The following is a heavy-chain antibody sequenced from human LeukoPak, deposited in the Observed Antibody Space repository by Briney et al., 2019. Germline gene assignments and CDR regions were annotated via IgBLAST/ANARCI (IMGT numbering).Heavy chain of an antibody. CDR2: INPSGGST. CDR3: ARDQQWLVQSPFDY. Sequence: GASVKVSCKASGYTFTGYYIHWVRQAPGQGLEWMGIINPSGGSTSYAQKFQGRVTMTRDMSTSTVYMELSSLRSEDTAVYYCARDQQWLVQSPFDYWGQGTLVTVSS. CDR1: GYTFTGYY. V-gene: IGHV1-46*01. J-gene: IGHJ4*02. D-gene: IGHD6-19*01.